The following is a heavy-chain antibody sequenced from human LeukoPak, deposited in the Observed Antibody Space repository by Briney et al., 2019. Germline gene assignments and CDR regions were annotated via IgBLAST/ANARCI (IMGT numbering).Heavy chain of an antibody. J-gene: IGHJ4*02. Sequence: GASVKVSCKASGYTFTDYYMHWVRQAPGQGLEWMGWINPNSGGTNYAQKFQGRVTTTRDTSISTAYMELSRLRSDDTAVYYCARVEFDYDSSGYYDYWGQGTLVTVSS. CDR1: GYTFTDYY. D-gene: IGHD3-22*01. V-gene: IGHV1-2*02. CDR2: INPNSGGT. CDR3: ARVEFDYDSSGYYDY.